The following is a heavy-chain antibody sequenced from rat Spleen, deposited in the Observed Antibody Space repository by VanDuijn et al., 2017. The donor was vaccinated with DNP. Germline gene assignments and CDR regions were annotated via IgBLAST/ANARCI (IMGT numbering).Heavy chain of an antibody. Sequence: EVLLVESGGGLVQPGRSMKLSCAASGFTFSSFAMAWVRQAPTKGLEWVASISTGGGNTYYRDSVKGRFTISRDNAKSTLYLQMDSLRSEDTATYYCAREEGMRWGQGVMVTVSS. CDR1: GFTFSSFA. CDR3: AREEGMR. CDR2: ISTGGGNT. J-gene: IGHJ2*01. D-gene: IGHD1-11*01. V-gene: IGHV5-25*01.